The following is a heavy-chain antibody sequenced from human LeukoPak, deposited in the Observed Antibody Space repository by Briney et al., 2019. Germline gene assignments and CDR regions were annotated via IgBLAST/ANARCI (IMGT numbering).Heavy chain of an antibody. Sequence: SETLSLTCTVSGDSISPYYWSWIRHPPGKGLEWIGEVNHSGSTYYNPSLKSRVTISVDRSKNQFSLKLSSVTAADTAVYYCARGDYDFWSGYINWFDPWGQGTLVTVSS. CDR1: GDSISPYY. V-gene: IGHV4-34*01. J-gene: IGHJ5*02. CDR3: ARGDYDFWSGYINWFDP. D-gene: IGHD3-3*01. CDR2: VNHSGST.